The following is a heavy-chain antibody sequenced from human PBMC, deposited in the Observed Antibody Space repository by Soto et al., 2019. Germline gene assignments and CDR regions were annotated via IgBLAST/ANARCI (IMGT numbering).Heavy chain of an antibody. CDR2: IIPIFGTA. V-gene: IGHV1-69*13. D-gene: IGHD5-18*01. CDR1: GGTFSSYA. CDR3: ARVIKSGYSYGNDAFDI. Sequence: ASVKVSCKASGGTFSSYAISWVRQAPGQGLEWMGGIIPIFGTANYAQKFQGRVTITADESTSTAYMELSSLRSGDTAVYYCARVIKSGYSYGNDAFDIWGQGTMVTVSS. J-gene: IGHJ3*02.